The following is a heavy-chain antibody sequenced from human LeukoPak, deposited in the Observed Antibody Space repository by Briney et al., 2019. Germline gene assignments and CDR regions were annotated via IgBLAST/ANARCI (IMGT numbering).Heavy chain of an antibody. V-gene: IGHV3-21*01. D-gene: IGHD3-9*01. CDR3: AKAPPYYDIFTGYYGMDV. CDR2: IDNTYNHI. J-gene: IGHJ6*02. CDR1: GFTFSSYT. Sequence: GGSLRLSCAASGFTFSSYTMNWVRQAPGKGLEWVSSIDNTYNHIDYADSVRGRFTISRDISKNTLYLQMNSLRAEDTAVYYCAKAPPYYDIFTGYYGMDVWGQGTTVTVSS.